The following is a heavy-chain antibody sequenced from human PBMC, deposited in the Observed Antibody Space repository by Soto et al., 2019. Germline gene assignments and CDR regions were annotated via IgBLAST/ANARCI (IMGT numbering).Heavy chain of an antibody. J-gene: IGHJ4*02. D-gene: IGHD6-19*01. CDR2: VSHDGRNT. CDR3: AKGGRQWLVTSDFNY. CDR1: GFTFNNYG. V-gene: IGHV3-30*18. Sequence: GGSLRLSCAASGFTFNNYGMHWVRQAPGKGLEWVAVVSHDGRNTHYADSVKGRFTISRDSSKNTVSLEMTSLRAEDTAVYYCAKGGRQWLVTSDFNYWGQGALVTVSS.